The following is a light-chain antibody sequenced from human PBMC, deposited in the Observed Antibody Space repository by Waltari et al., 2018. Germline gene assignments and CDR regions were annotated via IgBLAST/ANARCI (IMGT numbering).Light chain of an antibody. CDR1: SNDVGAYNY. CDR3: SSYTTTPTVI. CDR2: DVT. Sequence: QSALTQPASVSGSPGQSITISCTGTSNDVGAYNYVYWYQQHPGKPPNLIIYDVTARPSGVSYRFTGSKSGDTASLTISGLQAEDEADYYCSSYTTTPTVIFGGGTKLTVL. V-gene: IGLV2-14*03. J-gene: IGLJ2*01.